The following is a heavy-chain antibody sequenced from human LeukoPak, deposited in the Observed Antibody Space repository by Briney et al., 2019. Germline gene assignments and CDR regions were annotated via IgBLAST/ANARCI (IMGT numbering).Heavy chain of an antibody. Sequence: PGGSLRLSCAASGFTFSSYAMSWVRQAPGKGLEWVSSISSTSNYIYYADSVKGRFTISRDNSKNTLYLQMNSLRAEDTAVYYCATRFGVARTLGAFDIWGQGTMVTVSS. CDR1: GFTFSSYA. D-gene: IGHD3-10*01. V-gene: IGHV3-23*01. CDR2: ISSTSNYI. CDR3: ATRFGVARTLGAFDI. J-gene: IGHJ3*02.